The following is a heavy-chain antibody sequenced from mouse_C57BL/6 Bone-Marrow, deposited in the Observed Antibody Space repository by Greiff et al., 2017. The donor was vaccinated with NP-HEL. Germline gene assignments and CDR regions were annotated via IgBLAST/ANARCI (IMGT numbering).Heavy chain of an antibody. CDR2: IYPSDSET. Sequence: VQLQQPGAELVRPGSPVKLSCKASGYTFTSYWMDWVKQRPGQGLEWIGNIYPSDSETHYNQKFKDKATLTVDKSSSTAYMQLSSLTSEDSAVYYCARNKGFAYWGQGTLVTVSA. J-gene: IGHJ3*01. CDR3: ARNKGFAY. CDR1: GYTFTSYW. V-gene: IGHV1-61*01. D-gene: IGHD1-3*01.